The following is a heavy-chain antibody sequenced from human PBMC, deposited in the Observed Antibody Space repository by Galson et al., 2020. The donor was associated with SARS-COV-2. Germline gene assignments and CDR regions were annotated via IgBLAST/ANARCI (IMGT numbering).Heavy chain of an antibody. Sequence: SETLSLTCTVSGGSISSSSYYWGWIRQPPGKGLEWIGSIFYSGSTYYNPSLKSRVTISVDTSKNQFSLKLSSVTAADTAVYYCARRVLGITFYVSSAQGPFDYWGQGTLVTVSS. CDR2: IFYSGST. J-gene: IGHJ4*02. D-gene: IGHD3-22*01. V-gene: IGHV4-39*01. CDR3: ARRVLGITFYVSSAQGPFDY. CDR1: GGSISSSSYY.